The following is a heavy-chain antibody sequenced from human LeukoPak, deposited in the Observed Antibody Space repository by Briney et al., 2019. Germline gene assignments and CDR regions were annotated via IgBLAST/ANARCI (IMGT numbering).Heavy chain of an antibody. CDR1: GFTFSSYS. D-gene: IGHD1-26*01. Sequence: PGGSLRLSCAASGFTFSSYSMNWVRQAPGKGLEWVSAISGSGGSTYYADSVKGRFTISRDNSKNTLYLQMNSLRAEDTAVYYCAKCIVGATAPFDYWGQGTLVTVSS. V-gene: IGHV3-23*01. CDR2: ISGSGGST. CDR3: AKCIVGATAPFDY. J-gene: IGHJ4*02.